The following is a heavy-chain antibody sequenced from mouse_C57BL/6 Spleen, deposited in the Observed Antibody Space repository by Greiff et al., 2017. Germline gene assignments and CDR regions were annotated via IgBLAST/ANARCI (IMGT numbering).Heavy chain of an antibody. CDR3: ARDLYYYGSSLDY. Sequence: DVQLVESGGGLVKPGGSLKLSCAASGFTFSSYAMSWVRQTPEKRLEWVATISDGGSYTYYPDNVKGRFTISRDNAKNNLYLQMSHLKSEDTAMYYCARDLYYYGSSLDYWGQGTTLTVSS. CDR1: GFTFSSYA. CDR2: ISDGGSYT. D-gene: IGHD1-1*01. J-gene: IGHJ2*01. V-gene: IGHV5-4*01.